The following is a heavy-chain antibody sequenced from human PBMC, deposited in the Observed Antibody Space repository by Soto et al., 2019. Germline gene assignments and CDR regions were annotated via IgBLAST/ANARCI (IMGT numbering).Heavy chain of an antibody. Sequence: GGSLRLSCAASGFTFSNYAMSWVRQAPGKGLEWVSVIGGDGGSTYYADSVKGRFTISRDNAKNSLYLQMNSLRAEDTAVYYCARDLYGSGPSYYYYYYMDVWGKGTTVTVSS. J-gene: IGHJ6*03. CDR2: IGGDGGST. D-gene: IGHD3-10*01. CDR1: GFTFSNYA. CDR3: ARDLYGSGPSYYYYYYMDV. V-gene: IGHV3-23*01.